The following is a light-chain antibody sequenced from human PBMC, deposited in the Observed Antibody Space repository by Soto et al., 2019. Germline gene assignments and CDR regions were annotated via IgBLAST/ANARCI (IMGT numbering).Light chain of an antibody. CDR1: QSVGYH. J-gene: IGKJ1*01. CDR3: QQYGSSGT. CDR2: DAS. V-gene: IGKV3-11*01. Sequence: ESVLTQSPATLSLSPGERATLSCRASQSVGYHLAWYQQKPGQAPRLLIYDASNRATGIPARFSGSGSGTDFTLTISRLEPEDFAVYYWQQYGSSGTFGQGTKVDIK.